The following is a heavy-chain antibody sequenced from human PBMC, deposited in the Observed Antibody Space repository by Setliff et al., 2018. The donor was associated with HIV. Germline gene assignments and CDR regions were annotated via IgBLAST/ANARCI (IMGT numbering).Heavy chain of an antibody. V-gene: IGHV3-30*02. Sequence: GGSLRLSCAASGFTFSGYAMNWVRQAPGKVLEWVAVIWYDGSNQNYADSMKGRITISRDNSKNTLYLQMNSLRIEDTAVYYCAKGWGPTYAFDIWGQGTMVTVSS. CDR3: AKGWGPTYAFDI. D-gene: IGHD3-16*01. CDR1: GFTFSGYA. J-gene: IGHJ3*02. CDR2: IWYDGSNQ.